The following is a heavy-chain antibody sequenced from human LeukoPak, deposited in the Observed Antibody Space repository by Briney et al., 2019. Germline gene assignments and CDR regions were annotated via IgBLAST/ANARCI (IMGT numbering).Heavy chain of an antibody. CDR2: INPHSGGT. CDR1: GYMFTTYY. D-gene: IGHD6-13*01. Sequence: ASVKVSCKTSGYMFTTYYPHWVRQAPGQGLEWMGWINPHSGGTNYAQKFQGRVTMTRDTSISTVYMELSSLRSEDTAVYYCARGSYSSSWYKLWWFDPWGQGTLVTVSS. V-gene: IGHV1-2*02. CDR3: ARGSYSSSWYKLWWFDP. J-gene: IGHJ5*02.